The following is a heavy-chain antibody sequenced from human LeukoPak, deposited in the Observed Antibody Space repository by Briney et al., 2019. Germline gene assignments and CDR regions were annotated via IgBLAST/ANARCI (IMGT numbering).Heavy chain of an antibody. CDR2: IYYSGSA. D-gene: IGHD6-25*01. CDR3: ARAGGVKTAALDLDY. V-gene: IGHV4-59*01. Sequence: SETLSLTCTVSGGSISSYYWSWIRQPPGKGLEWIGYIYYSGSANHNPSLKSRVTISRDTSKNQFSLKLTSVTTADTAVYYCARAGGVKTAALDLDYWGQGTLVTVSS. CDR1: GGSISSYY. J-gene: IGHJ4*02.